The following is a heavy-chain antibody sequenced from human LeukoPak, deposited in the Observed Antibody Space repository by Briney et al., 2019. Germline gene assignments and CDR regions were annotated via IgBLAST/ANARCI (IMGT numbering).Heavy chain of an antibody. J-gene: IGHJ4*02. Sequence: ASVTVSCKASGYTFTTYYIHWVRQAPGQGLEWMGFINPSGGSTSYPQKFQGRVTITRDTSTSTVYMDLSSLRSEDTAVYYCARNVGSGFDYWGQGTLVTVSS. CDR2: INPSGGST. D-gene: IGHD1-1*01. CDR3: ARNVGSGFDY. CDR1: GYTFTTYY. V-gene: IGHV1-46*01.